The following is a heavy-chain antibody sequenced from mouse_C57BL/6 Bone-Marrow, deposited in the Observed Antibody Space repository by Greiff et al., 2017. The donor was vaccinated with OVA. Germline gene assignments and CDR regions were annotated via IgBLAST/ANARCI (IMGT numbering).Heavy chain of an antibody. CDR2: IDPSDSYT. J-gene: IGHJ3*01. V-gene: IGHV1-69*01. CDR3: ARNVYGSSSFAY. Sequence: VQLQQSGAELVMPGASVKLSCKASGYTFTSYWMHWVKQRPGQGLEWIGEIDPSDSYTNYNQKFKGKSTLTVDKSSSTAYMQLSSLTSEDSAVYYCARNVYGSSSFAYWGQGTLVTVSA. D-gene: IGHD1-1*01. CDR1: GYTFTSYW.